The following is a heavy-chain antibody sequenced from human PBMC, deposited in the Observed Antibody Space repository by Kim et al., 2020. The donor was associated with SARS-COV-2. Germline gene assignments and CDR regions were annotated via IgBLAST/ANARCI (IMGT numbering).Heavy chain of an antibody. J-gene: IGHJ3*02. Sequence: SVKVSCKASGGTFSSYAISWVRQAPGQGLEWMGGIIPIFGTANYAQKFQGRVTITADESTSTAYMELSSLRSEDTAVYYCAREVGATGPRGAFDIWGQGTMVTVSS. D-gene: IGHD1-26*01. V-gene: IGHV1-69*13. CDR3: AREVGATGPRGAFDI. CDR1: GGTFSSYA. CDR2: IIPIFGTA.